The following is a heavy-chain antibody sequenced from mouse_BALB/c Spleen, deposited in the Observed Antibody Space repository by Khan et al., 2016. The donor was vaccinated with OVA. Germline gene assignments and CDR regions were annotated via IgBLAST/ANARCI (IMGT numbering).Heavy chain of an antibody. J-gene: IGHJ4*01. Sequence: VQLQESGPGLVAPSQSLSITCTISGFSLTNYGIHWVRQPPGKGLEWLVVIWSDGSTTYNSALKSRLTISKANSKSQVFLKMNSLQTDDTAVYFCARQPYYHYNIMDYWGQGTSVTVSS. CDR3: ARQPYYHYNIMDY. CDR1: GFSLTNYG. V-gene: IGHV2-6-1*01. CDR2: IWSDGST. D-gene: IGHD2-10*01.